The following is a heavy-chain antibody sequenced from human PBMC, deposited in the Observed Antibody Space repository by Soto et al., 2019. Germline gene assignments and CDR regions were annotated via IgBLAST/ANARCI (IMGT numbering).Heavy chain of an antibody. CDR1: GDSISNNKW. V-gene: IGHV4-4*02. Sequence: PSETLSLTCSVSGDSISNNKWWSWVRQPPGKGLEWIGEMHHSGSIHYNASLKSRATLSVDKSRNQFSLQLTSVTAADTALYFCARGGPSSKWLDPRGQGIQVTVSS. CDR3: ARGGPSSKWLDP. J-gene: IGHJ5*02. CDR2: MHHSGSI.